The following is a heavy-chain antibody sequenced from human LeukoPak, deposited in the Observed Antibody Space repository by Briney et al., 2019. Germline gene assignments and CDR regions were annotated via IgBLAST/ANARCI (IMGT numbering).Heavy chain of an antibody. J-gene: IGHJ6*02. CDR1: GGSISSYY. Sequence: PSETLSLTCTVSGGSISSYYWSWIRQPPGKGLEWMGYIYYSGSTNYNPSLKSRVTISVDTSKNQFSLKLSSVTAADTAVYYCATLNHSSPPYYYYGMDVWGQGTTVTVSS. CDR2: IYYSGST. V-gene: IGHV4-59*08. D-gene: IGHD6-6*01. CDR3: ATLNHSSPPYYYYGMDV.